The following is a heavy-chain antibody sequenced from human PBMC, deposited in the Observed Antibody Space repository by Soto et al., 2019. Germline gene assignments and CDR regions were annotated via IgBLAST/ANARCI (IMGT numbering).Heavy chain of an antibody. CDR2: ISGSGGST. D-gene: IGHD3-10*01. CDR1: GFTFSSYA. V-gene: IGHV3-23*01. Sequence: EVQLLESGGGLVQPGGSLRLSCAASGFTFSSYAMSWVRQAPGKGLEWVSAISGSGGSTYYADSVKGRFTISRDNSKNTLYLQMNSLRAEDTAVYYCAKAPSYGSGSYAAFDIWGQGPMVTVSS. CDR3: AKAPSYGSGSYAAFDI. J-gene: IGHJ3*02.